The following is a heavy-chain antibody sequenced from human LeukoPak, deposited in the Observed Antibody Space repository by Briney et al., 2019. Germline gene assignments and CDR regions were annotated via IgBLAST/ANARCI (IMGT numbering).Heavy chain of an antibody. Sequence: SETLSLTCSVSGGSIRNYFWSWIRQPAGKGLKWIGRIYTSGSTDYNPSLRSRVTMSVDTSRNQFSLRLTSMTAADTAVYYCARESKSYDGSGFYHDYWGQGTLVAVSS. D-gene: IGHD3-22*01. CDR2: IYTSGST. V-gene: IGHV4-4*07. J-gene: IGHJ4*02. CDR1: GGSIRNYF. CDR3: ARESKSYDGSGFYHDY.